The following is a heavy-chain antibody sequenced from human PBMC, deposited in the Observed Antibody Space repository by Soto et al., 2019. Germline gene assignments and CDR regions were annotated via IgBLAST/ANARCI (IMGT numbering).Heavy chain of an antibody. CDR3: AHVYGGYDNFDY. CDR2: IYWDDDK. D-gene: IGHD5-12*01. CDR1: GFSLSTSGVG. Sequence: QITLKESGPTLVKPTQTLTLTCTFSGFSLSTSGVGVGWIRQPPGKALEWLALIYWDDDKRYSPSLKSRLTITKDTSKNQVLLTMTTMDPVDTATYYCAHVYGGYDNFDYWGQGTLVTVSS. V-gene: IGHV2-5*02. J-gene: IGHJ4*02.